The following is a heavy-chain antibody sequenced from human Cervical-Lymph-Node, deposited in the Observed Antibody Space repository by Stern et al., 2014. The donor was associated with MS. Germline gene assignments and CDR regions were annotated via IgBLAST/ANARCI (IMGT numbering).Heavy chain of an antibody. J-gene: IGHJ6*02. CDR1: GYSFTGYY. V-gene: IGHV1-2*02. Sequence: VQLVESGAEVKKPGASVKVSCKASGYSFTGYYMHWVRQAPGQGLEWMGWMDPISGATKSAQNVQGRVTMTRDTSISTFYMELSGLTSDDTAVFYCARERHSMDVWGQGTTVTVSS. CDR3: ARERHSMDV. CDR2: MDPISGAT.